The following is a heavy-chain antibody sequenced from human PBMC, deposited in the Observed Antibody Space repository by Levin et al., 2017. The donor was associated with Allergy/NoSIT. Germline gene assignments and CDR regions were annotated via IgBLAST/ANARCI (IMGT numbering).Heavy chain of an antibody. V-gene: IGHV3-23*01. CDR2: ISGSGGHT. Sequence: GGSLRLSCAASRFTFSTYAMNWVRQAPGKGLECVSGISGSGGHTYYADSVKGRFTIARDNSKNTLYLQMNSLRAEDTAVYYCAKSGNLCRECICYLEVDSWGQGTLVAVSS. D-gene: IGHD2-15*01. CDR3: AKSGNLCRECICYLEVDS. CDR1: RFTFSTYA. J-gene: IGHJ4*02.